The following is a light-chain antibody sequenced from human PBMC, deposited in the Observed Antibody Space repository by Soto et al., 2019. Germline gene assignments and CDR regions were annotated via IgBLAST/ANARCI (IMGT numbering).Light chain of an antibody. J-gene: IGKJ3*01. CDR1: PSVSSSY. CDR3: QEYGSSPF. CDR2: GAS. Sequence: ELVLPQSPGPLSLSPGERATLSCRASPSVSSSYLAWYQQKPGQAPRLLIYGASSRATGIPDRFGGSGSAADFTLTISRLEPADFAVYYCQEYGSSPFFAPGTKVDIK. V-gene: IGKV3-20*01.